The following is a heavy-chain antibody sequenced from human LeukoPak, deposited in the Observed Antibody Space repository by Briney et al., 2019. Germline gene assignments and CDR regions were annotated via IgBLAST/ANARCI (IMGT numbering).Heavy chain of an antibody. D-gene: IGHD4-23*01. CDR1: GFTFSSYA. CDR2: ISGSGGST. J-gene: IGHJ4*02. Sequence: GGSLRLSCAASGFTFSSYAMSWVRQAPGKGLEWVSAISGSGGSTYYADSVKGRFTISRDNSKNTLYLQMNSLRAEDTAVYYCVKTTPFTTVVIHYFDYWGQGTLVTVSS. V-gene: IGHV3-23*01. CDR3: VKTTPFTTVVIHYFDY.